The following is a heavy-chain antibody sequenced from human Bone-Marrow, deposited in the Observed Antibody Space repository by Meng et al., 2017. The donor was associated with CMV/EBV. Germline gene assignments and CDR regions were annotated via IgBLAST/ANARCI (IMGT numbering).Heavy chain of an antibody. CDR2: ISWNSGSI. CDR1: GFTFDDYA. D-gene: IGHD3-3*01. CDR3: ARGRRSGSNWFDS. V-gene: IGHV3-9*01. J-gene: IGHJ5*01. Sequence: GGSLRLSCAASGFTFDDYAMHWVRQAPGKGLEWVSGISWNSGSIGYADSVKGRFTISRDNAKNSLYLQMNSLRGEDTAVFYCARGRRSGSNWFDSWGQGTLVTVSS.